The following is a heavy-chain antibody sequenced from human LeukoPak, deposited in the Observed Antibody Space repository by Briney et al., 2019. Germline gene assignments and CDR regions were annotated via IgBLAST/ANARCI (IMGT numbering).Heavy chain of an antibody. CDR1: GFTFDDYG. Sequence: SGGSLRLSCAASGFTFDDYGMSWVRQAPGRGLEWVSGFSGSGGTTYYADSVKGRFTISRDNSKNTLYLQMNSLRAEDTAVYYCANGNRCTSPNCLGYYYFYMDVWGKGTTVTVSS. V-gene: IGHV3-23*01. CDR3: ANGNRCTSPNCLGYYYFYMDV. D-gene: IGHD2-8*01. CDR2: FSGSGGTT. J-gene: IGHJ6*03.